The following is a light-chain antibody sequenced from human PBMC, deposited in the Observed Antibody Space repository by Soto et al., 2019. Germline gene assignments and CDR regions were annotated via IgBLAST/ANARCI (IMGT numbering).Light chain of an antibody. Sequence: DIQLTESPSFLSASVGDGVSITCRTSQDISSFLAWYQQKPGKAPNLLIYGASTLQSGVPSRFSGSGSGTEFTLTISSLQPEDFVTYYCQQLNSYPHFGQRTRLAI. CDR2: GAS. V-gene: IGKV1-9*01. CDR3: QQLNSYPH. J-gene: IGKJ5*01. CDR1: QDISSF.